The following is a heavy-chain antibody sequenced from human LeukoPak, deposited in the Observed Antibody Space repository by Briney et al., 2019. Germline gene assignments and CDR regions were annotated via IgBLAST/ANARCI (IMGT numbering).Heavy chain of an antibody. CDR3: ARGPRLRKSYYYYYYMDV. CDR2: INPSGGST. V-gene: IGHV1-46*01. J-gene: IGHJ6*03. CDR1: GYTFTSYY. Sequence: AASVKVSCKASGYTFTSYYMHWVRQAPGQGLEWMGIINPSGGSTSYAQKFQGRVTMTRDMSTSTVYMELSSLRSEDTAVYYCARGPRLRKSYYYYYYMDVWGKGTTVTISS. D-gene: IGHD4-17*01.